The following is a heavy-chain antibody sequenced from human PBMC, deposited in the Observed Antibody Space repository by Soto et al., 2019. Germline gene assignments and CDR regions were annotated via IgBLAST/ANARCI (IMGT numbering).Heavy chain of an antibody. CDR1: GFTFSSYA. D-gene: IGHD6-19*01. CDR3: ARDPLPSLQRLGSGWYYFDY. CDR2: ISYDGSNK. Sequence: QVQLVESGGGVVQPGRSLRLSCAASGFTFSSYAMHWVRQAPGKGLEWVAVISYDGSNKYYADSVKGRFTISRDNSKNPLYLQMNSLRAEETAVYYWARDPLPSLQRLGSGWYYFDYWGQGTLVTVSS. J-gene: IGHJ4*02. V-gene: IGHV3-30-3*01.